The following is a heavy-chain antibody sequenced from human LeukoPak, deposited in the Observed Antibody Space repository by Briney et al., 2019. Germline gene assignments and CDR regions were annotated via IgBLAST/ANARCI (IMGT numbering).Heavy chain of an antibody. CDR1: GGSFSGYY. CDR2: INHSGST. D-gene: IGHD3-10*01. Sequence: PSETLSLTCAVYGGSFSGYYWSWIRPPPGKGLEWIGEINHSGSTNYSPSLKSRVTISVDKVKNQFSLKLTSVTAADTAVYYCATKGWGSGTYDYGGQGTLVTVSS. J-gene: IGHJ4*02. CDR3: ATKGWGSGTYDY. V-gene: IGHV4-34*01.